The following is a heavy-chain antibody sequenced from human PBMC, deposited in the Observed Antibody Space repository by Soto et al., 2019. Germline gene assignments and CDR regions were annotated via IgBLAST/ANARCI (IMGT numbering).Heavy chain of an antibody. J-gene: IGHJ5*02. CDR3: ASDAVPAANCLDR. D-gene: IGHD2-2*01. CDR2: ISGYNGNT. CDR1: GYIFINYG. V-gene: IGHV1-18*01. Sequence: ASVKVSCKASGYIFINYGITWVRQAPGQGLEWMGWISGYNGNTKYADKLQGRVTMTTDTSTTTAYMELRSLRSDDTAVYYCASDAVPAANCLDRWGQGTLVTVSS.